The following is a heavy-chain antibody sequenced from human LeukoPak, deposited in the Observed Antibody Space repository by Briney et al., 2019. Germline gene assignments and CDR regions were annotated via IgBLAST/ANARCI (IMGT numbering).Heavy chain of an antibody. CDR1: GFTFSSYG. D-gene: IGHD3-9*01. CDR3: ASGGRYFDWSPPDY. V-gene: IGHV3-30*02. J-gene: IGHJ4*02. CDR2: IRYDGSNK. Sequence: PGGSLRLSCAASGFTFSSYGMHWVRQAPGKGLEWVAFIRYDGSNKYYADSVKGRFTISRDNSKNTLYLQMNSLRAEDTAVYYCASGGRYFDWSPPDYWGQGTLVSVSS.